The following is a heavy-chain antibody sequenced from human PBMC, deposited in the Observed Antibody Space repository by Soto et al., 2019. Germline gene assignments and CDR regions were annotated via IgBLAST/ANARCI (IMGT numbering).Heavy chain of an antibody. J-gene: IGHJ6*02. CDR3: AHIPFGGISYLPTRGMDV. Sequence: QITLKESGPPLVNPTQTLTLTCTFSGFSLSTSGVSVGWIRQPPGKALEWLALIYWDDEKRYSPSLKSRVTIPTDTPKNQVVLTMTNMDPVDTATYYCAHIPFGGISYLPTRGMDVWGQGTTVTVSS. CDR1: GFSLSTSGVS. D-gene: IGHD3-16*01. CDR2: IYWDDEK. V-gene: IGHV2-5*02.